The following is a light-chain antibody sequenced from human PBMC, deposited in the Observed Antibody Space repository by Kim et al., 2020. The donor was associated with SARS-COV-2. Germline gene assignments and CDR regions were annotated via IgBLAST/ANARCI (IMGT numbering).Light chain of an antibody. CDR2: HAS. J-gene: IGKJ5*01. CDR3: QQRGN. Sequence: ATLSLSPGPRATLSCRASQSVPTPLAWYQHRPVQAPRLLIYHASKRATGIPARFSGSGSGTDFTLTIGTLELEDSAVYYCQQRGNFGQGPRLEIK. V-gene: IGKV3-11*01. CDR1: QSVPTP.